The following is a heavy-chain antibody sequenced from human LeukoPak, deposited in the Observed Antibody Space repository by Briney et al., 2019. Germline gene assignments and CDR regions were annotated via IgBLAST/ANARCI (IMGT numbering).Heavy chain of an antibody. CDR2: ISTSGSSR. CDR1: GFPLRDYY. J-gene: IGHJ4*02. V-gene: IGHV3-11*01. D-gene: IGHD1-1*01. Sequence: GGSLRLSCAASGFPLRDYYMSWIRQAPGKGLEWVSYISTSGSSRYYADSVRGRFTISRDNTKNPIYLQMNNLRAEDSALYYCARAAYNWNWGQGTLVTVS. CDR3: ARAAYNWN.